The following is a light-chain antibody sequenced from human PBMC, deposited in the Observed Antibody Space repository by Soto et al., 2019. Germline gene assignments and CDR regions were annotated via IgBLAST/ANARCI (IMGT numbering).Light chain of an antibody. CDR3: SSYVGTNSYV. CDR2: EVY. V-gene: IGLV2-8*01. J-gene: IGLJ1*01. CDR1: SSDVGGYNY. Sequence: ALTQPPSASGSPGQSVTISCTGTSSDVGGYNYVSWYQHHPGKAPKLIIYEVYKRPSGVPDRFSGSKSGNTAALTVSGLQAEDEADYYCSSYVGTNSYVFGTGTKLTVL.